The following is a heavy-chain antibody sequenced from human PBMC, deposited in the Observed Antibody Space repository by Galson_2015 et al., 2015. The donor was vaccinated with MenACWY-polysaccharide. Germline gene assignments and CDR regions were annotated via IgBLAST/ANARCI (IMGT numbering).Heavy chain of an antibody. CDR2: YYSGIT. Sequence: YYSGITNYNPSLKSRVSISMDTSKNQFSLRVNSVTAADTAVYYCARHGGVTMVRGVLYAFDIWGRGTMVAVSS. CDR3: ARHGGVTMVRGVLYAFDI. J-gene: IGHJ3*02. V-gene: IGHV4-59*08. D-gene: IGHD3-10*01.